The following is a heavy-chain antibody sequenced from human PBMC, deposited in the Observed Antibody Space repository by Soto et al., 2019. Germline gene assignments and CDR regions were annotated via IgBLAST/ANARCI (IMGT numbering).Heavy chain of an antibody. J-gene: IGHJ2*01. Sequence: QVQLVESGGGVVQPGRSLRLSCAASGFTFSSYAMHWVRQAPGKGLGWVAVISYDGSNKYYADSVKGRFTISRDNSKNTLYLQMNSLRAEDTAVYYCARVQAGTGWYFDLWGRGTLVTVSS. D-gene: IGHD6-19*01. V-gene: IGHV3-30-3*01. CDR1: GFTFSSYA. CDR2: ISYDGSNK. CDR3: ARVQAGTGWYFDL.